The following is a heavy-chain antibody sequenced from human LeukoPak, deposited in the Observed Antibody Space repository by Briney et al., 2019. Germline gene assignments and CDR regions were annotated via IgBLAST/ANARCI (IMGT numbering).Heavy chain of an antibody. CDR1: EGTFSSYA. J-gene: IGHJ4*02. V-gene: IGHV1-69*05. D-gene: IGHD3-22*01. CDR2: IIPIFGTA. Sequence: GASVKVSCKASEGTFSSYAISWVRQAPGQGLEWMGGIIPIFGTANYAQKFQGRVTITTDESTSTAYMELSSLRSEDTAVYYCARDQGGYYDSSGYFDYWGQGTLVTVSS. CDR3: ARDQGGYYDSSGYFDY.